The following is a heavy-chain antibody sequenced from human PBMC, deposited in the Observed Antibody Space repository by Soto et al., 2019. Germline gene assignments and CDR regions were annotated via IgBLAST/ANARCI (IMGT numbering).Heavy chain of an antibody. CDR3: AKGVLRFLEWPRDYYYGMDV. Sequence: PGGSLRLSCAVSGFTFSSYAMSWVRQAPGKGLEWVSTISGSGGSTYYADSVKGRFTISRDNSKNTLYLQMNSLRAEDTAVYYCAKGVLRFLEWPRDYYYGMDVWGQGTTVTVSS. CDR2: ISGSGGST. J-gene: IGHJ6*02. V-gene: IGHV3-23*01. D-gene: IGHD3-3*01. CDR1: GFTFSSYA.